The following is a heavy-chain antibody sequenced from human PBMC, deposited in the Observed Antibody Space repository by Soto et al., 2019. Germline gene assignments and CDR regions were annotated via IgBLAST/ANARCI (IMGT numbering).Heavy chain of an antibody. CDR2: IFYRGTA. Sequence: QVQLQESGPGLVKPSQTLSLTCTVSGASISSVGYYWSWIRQHPEKGLEWIGSIFYRGTAYYHPSHESTVTNTLDRTENQISLKLSSVTAADTAVYYCARPLDYLNGFGPFEYWGHGSVVTVSS. CDR3: ARPLDYLNGFGPFEY. D-gene: IGHD3-16*01. V-gene: IGHV4-31*01. CDR1: GASISSVGYY. J-gene: IGHJ4*03.